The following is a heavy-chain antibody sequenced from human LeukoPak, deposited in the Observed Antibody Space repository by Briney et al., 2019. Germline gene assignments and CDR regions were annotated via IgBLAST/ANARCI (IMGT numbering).Heavy chain of an antibody. J-gene: IGHJ3*02. D-gene: IGHD3-9*01. CDR3: ARDQARAGYLTGPFDAFDI. V-gene: IGHV4-39*07. CDR2: IFYSGLT. CDR1: GASMSGNSYY. Sequence: SSETLSLTCSVSGASMSGNSYYWAWIRQSPGKGLEWIGSIFYSGLTYYKPSLESQVTLSVDLSKNQFSLKLSSVTAADTAVYYCARDQARAGYLTGPFDAFDIWGQGTMVTVSS.